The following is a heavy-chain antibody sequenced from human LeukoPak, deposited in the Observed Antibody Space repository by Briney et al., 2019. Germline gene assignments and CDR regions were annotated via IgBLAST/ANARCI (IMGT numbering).Heavy chain of an antibody. CDR3: ARDGEWELSGIDV. Sequence: GGSLRPSCAASGFTFSSYRMNWVRQAPGKGLEWVSSISSSSSYIYYADSVKGRFTISRDNAKNSLYLQMNSLRAEDTAVYYCARDGEWELSGIDVWGQGTTVTVSS. CDR2: ISSSSSYI. V-gene: IGHV3-21*01. D-gene: IGHD1-26*01. CDR1: GFTFSSYR. J-gene: IGHJ6*02.